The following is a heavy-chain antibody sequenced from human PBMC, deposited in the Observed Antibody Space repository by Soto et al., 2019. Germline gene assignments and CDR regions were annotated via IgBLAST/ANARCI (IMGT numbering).Heavy chain of an antibody. CDR3: ARSPLSGTFTYYYYAMDV. CDR2: ISSSGDTM. D-gene: IGHD1-26*01. CDR1: GFTFSSYE. Sequence: SLRLSCTVSGFTFSSYEMNWVRQAPGKGLEWVSYISSSGDTMYYADSVKGRFTISRDNAKNSLYLQMNSLRAEDTAVYYCARSPLSGTFTYYYYAMDVWGQGTTVTVSS. V-gene: IGHV3-48*03. J-gene: IGHJ6*02.